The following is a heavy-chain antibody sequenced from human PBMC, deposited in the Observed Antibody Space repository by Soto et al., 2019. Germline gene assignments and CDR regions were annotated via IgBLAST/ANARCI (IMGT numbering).Heavy chain of an antibody. D-gene: IGHD3-10*01. J-gene: IGHJ6*02. CDR3: AKDGKLRTKVWFPAGYGMDV. V-gene: IGHV3-23*01. CDR1: GFTFSRYA. CDR2: ISVSGDNT. Sequence: GGSLRLSCAASGFTFSRYAMNWVRQAPGRGLQWISGISVSGDNTSYVESVRGRFTVYRDNSKNTLYLQMNNLRAEDTALYYCAKDGKLRTKVWFPAGYGMDVWGQGTTVTVSS.